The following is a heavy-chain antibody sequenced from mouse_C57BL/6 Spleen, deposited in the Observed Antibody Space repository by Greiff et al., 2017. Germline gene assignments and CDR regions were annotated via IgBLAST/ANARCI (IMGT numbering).Heavy chain of an antibody. CDR2: IYPGSGST. V-gene: IGHV1-55*01. CDR1: GYTFTSYW. D-gene: IGHD1-1*01. CDR3: AGTTVVALNFEV. J-gene: IGHJ1*03. Sequence: QVQLQQPGAELVKPGASVKMSCKASGYTFTSYWITWVKQRPGQGLEWIGDIYPGSGSTNYNEKFKSKATLPVDTSSSTAYMQLSSLTSEDSSVYYCAGTTVVALNFEVWGTGTTVTVSS.